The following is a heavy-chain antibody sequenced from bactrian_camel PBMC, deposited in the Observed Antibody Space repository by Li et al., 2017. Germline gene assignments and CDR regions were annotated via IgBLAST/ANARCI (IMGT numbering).Heavy chain of an antibody. CDR2: IDGDGRT. Sequence: HVQLVESGGGSVQAGGSLRLSCVASIDSIRRPCMAWARQSPGQEREVVASIDGDGRTTYADAVKGLFTISRDNGKNTLVQEMHDLKPEDTATYYCVAQRKRGEQCVALGLSPDAYCYWGQGTQVTVSS. D-gene: IGHD1*01. J-gene: IGHJ4*01. CDR3: VAQRKRGEQCVALGLSPDAYCY. V-gene: IGHV3S26*01. CDR1: IDSIRRPC.